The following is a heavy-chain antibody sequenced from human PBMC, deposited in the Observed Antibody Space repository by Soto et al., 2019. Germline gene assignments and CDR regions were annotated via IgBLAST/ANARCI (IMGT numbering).Heavy chain of an antibody. CDR3: ARLTSYDSSGYYCY. CDR2: IYAGGDT. J-gene: IGHJ4*02. V-gene: IGHV3-66*04. D-gene: IGHD3-22*01. CDR1: GFAVSSSY. Sequence: GGSLRLSCAASGFAVSSSYMSWVRQAPGKRLEWVSVIYAGGDTFYADSVKGRFTISRDNSENTLYLQMNSLRVEDTAVYYCARLTSYDSSGYYCYWGQGTLVTVSS.